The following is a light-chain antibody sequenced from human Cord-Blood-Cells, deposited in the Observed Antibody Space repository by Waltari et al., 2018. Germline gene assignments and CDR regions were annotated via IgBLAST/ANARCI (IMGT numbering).Light chain of an antibody. CDR2: AAS. CDR3: QQSYSTPYT. J-gene: IGKJ2*01. Sequence: DIQMTHSPSPLSASLGERVTITCRASQSISSYLNWYQQKPGKAPKLLIYAASSLQSGVPSRFSGSGSGTDFTLTISSLQPEDFATYYCQQSYSTPYTFGQGTKLEIK. V-gene: IGKV1-39*01. CDR1: QSISSY.